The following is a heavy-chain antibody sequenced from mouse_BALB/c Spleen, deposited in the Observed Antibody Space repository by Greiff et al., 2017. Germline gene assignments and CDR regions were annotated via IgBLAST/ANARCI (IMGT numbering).Heavy chain of an antibody. Sequence: DVHLVESGGGLVKPGGSLKLSCAASGFTFSSYAMSWVRQTPEKRLEWVASISSGGSTYYPDSVKGRFTISRDNARNILYLQMSSLRSEDTAMYYCARGRDYYGSLYYFDYWGQGTTLTVSS. CDR3: ARGRDYYGSLYYFDY. J-gene: IGHJ2*01. V-gene: IGHV5-6-5*01. D-gene: IGHD1-1*01. CDR1: GFTFSSYA. CDR2: ISSGGST.